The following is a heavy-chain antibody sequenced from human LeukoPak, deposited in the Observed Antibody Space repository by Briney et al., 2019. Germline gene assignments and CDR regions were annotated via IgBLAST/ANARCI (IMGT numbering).Heavy chain of an antibody. CDR1: GFSFSSFS. CDR2: ISSSSSTI. J-gene: IGHJ4*02. CDR3: ARDYGGDFDY. V-gene: IGHV3-48*01. Sequence: GGSLRLSCAASGFSFSSFSMNWVRQAPGKGLEWVSYISSSSSTIYYADSVKGRFTISRHNGKNSLFLHMNSLTAEDTAVYYCARDYGGDFDYWGQGTLVAVSS. D-gene: IGHD2-21*01.